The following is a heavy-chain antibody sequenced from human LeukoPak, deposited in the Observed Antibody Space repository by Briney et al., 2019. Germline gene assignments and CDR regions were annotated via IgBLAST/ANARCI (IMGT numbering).Heavy chain of an antibody. CDR1: EFTFRSYS. V-gene: IGHV3-21*01. D-gene: IGHD3-22*01. J-gene: IGHJ4*02. CDR3: ASAGPNYDSSGYVY. CDR2: ISSNGGYI. Sequence: PGGSLRLSCAGSEFTFRSYSMSWVRQPPGKGLEWASSISSNGGYIYYADSVKGRFTISRDNARDSVYLQMKSLRAEDTAVYYCASAGPNYDSSGYVYWGQGTPVTVSS.